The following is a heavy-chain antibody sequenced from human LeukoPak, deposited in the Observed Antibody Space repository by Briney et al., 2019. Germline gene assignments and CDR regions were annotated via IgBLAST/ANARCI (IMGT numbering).Heavy chain of an antibody. Sequence: ASVKVSCKVSGYTLTELSMHWVRQAPGKGLEWMGGFDHEEGETIYAQKFQGRDTMTEDTSTDTAYMELSSLRSEDTVVYYCATLVGWGFDYWGQGTLVTVSS. V-gene: IGHV1-24*01. D-gene: IGHD2-15*01. J-gene: IGHJ4*02. CDR1: GYTLTELS. CDR3: ATLVGWGFDY. CDR2: FDHEEGET.